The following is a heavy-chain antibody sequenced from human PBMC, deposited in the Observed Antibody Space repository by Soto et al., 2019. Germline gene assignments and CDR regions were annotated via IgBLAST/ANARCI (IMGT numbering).Heavy chain of an antibody. Sequence: QVQLQESGPGLVKPSQTLSLTCTVSGGSISSGGDYWSWIRQHPGTGLEWIGYICYSGSTYYNPSLQSRVTISVDTSKNQFSLKLSAVTAADTAVYYGASSRTRRDIVVVPALFDYWGQGTLVTVSS. CDR3: ASSRTRRDIVVVPALFDY. CDR1: GGSISSGGDY. CDR2: ICYSGST. V-gene: IGHV4-31*03. D-gene: IGHD2-2*01. J-gene: IGHJ4*02.